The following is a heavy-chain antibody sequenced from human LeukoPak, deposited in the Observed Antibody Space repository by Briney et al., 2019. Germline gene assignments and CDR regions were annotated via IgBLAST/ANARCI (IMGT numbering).Heavy chain of an antibody. V-gene: IGHV4-31*03. D-gene: IGHD2-15*01. CDR2: IYYSGST. CDR1: GGSISSGGYY. Sequence: SETLSLTCTVSGGSISSGGYYWSWIRQHPGKGLEWIGYIYYSGSTYYNPSLKSRVTISVDTSKNQFSLKLSSVTAANTAVYYCARVYCSGGSCYFFDYWGQGTLVTVSS. J-gene: IGHJ4*02. CDR3: ARVYCSGGSCYFFDY.